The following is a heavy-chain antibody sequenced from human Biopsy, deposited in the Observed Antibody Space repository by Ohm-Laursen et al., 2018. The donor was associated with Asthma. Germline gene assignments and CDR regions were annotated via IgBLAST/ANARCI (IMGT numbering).Heavy chain of an antibody. D-gene: IGHD3-22*01. CDR1: GFAVSRDY. Sequence: GSLRLSCTASGFAVSRDYMFWVRQAPGKGPEWVSVIYSGGTSHTADSVRGRFTISRDYSKNTLYLQMNSLRAEDTAVYYCAKARIHHFYDSSGYYQHDWGQGTLVTVSS. J-gene: IGHJ4*02. V-gene: IGHV3-66*01. CDR2: IYSGGTS. CDR3: AKARIHHFYDSSGYYQHD.